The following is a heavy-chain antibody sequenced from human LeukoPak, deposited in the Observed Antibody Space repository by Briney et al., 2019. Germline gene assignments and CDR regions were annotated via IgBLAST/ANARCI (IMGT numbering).Heavy chain of an antibody. V-gene: IGHV4-31*03. CDR1: GGSISSGVYY. CDR2: IYYSGST. D-gene: IGHD3-10*01. Sequence: SQTLSLTCTVSGGSISSGVYYWRWIRQHPGKGLEWIVYIYYSGSTYSNPSLKSRLTMSVDISKNQFSLKLSSVTAADTAVYYCARGVKGLRGAFDIWGQGTMVTVSS. J-gene: IGHJ3*02. CDR3: ARGVKGLRGAFDI.